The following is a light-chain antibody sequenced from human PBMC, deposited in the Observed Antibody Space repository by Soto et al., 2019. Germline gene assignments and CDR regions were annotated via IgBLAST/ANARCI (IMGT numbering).Light chain of an antibody. CDR3: QQYNNYWRT. Sequence: DIQMTQSPSTLSASVGDRVTITCRASQSITNWLAWYQQKPGKAPKLLIYDASNLESGVPSRFSGSGSGTEFTLTVSSLQPDDFATYYCQQYNNYWRTCGQGTKVEIK. V-gene: IGKV1-5*01. J-gene: IGKJ1*01. CDR1: QSITNW. CDR2: DAS.